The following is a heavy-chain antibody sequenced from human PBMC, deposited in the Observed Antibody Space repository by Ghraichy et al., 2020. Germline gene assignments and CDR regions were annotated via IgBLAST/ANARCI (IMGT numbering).Heavy chain of an antibody. D-gene: IGHD3/OR15-3a*01. CDR3: ARSAPQGTGYYPWGYYYGMDV. V-gene: IGHV3-13*05. CDR1: GFTFSSYD. CDR2: IGTAGDP. Sequence: GGSLRLSFAASGFTFSSYDMHWVRQATGNGLEWVSSIGTAGDPYYPGSVKGRFTLSREHAKNSLYLQMNSLRAGDTAVYYCARSAPQGTGYYPWGYYYGMDVWGQGNTVTVS. J-gene: IGHJ6*02.